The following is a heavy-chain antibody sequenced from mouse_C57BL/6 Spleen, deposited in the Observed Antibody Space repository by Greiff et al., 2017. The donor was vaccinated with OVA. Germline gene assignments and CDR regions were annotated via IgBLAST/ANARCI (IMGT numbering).Heavy chain of an antibody. D-gene: IGHD2-3*01. CDR1: GYAFSSYW. J-gene: IGHJ2*01. Sequence: QVQLKESGAELVKPGASVKISCKASGYAFSSYWMNWVKQRPGKGLEWIGQIYPGDGDTNYNGKFKGKATLTADKSSSTAYMQLSSLTSEDSAVYFGARRGDGYLFDYWGQGTTLTVSS. CDR3: ARRGDGYLFDY. V-gene: IGHV1-80*01. CDR2: IYPGDGDT.